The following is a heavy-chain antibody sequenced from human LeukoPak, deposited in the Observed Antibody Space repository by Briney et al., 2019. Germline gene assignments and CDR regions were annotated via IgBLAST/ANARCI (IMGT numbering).Heavy chain of an antibody. J-gene: IGHJ4*02. Sequence: GASVNVSCKASGGTFSSYAISWVRQAPGQGLESMGGIILIFGTANYAQKFQGRVTITADESTSTAYMELSSLRSEDTAVYYCARGDWRVGANKFDYWGQGTLVTVSS. V-gene: IGHV1-69*13. CDR1: GGTFSSYA. D-gene: IGHD1-26*01. CDR2: IILIFGTA. CDR3: ARGDWRVGANKFDY.